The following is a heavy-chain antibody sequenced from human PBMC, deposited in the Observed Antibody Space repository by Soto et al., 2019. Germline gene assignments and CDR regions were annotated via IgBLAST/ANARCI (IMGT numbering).Heavy chain of an antibody. V-gene: IGHV4-4*07. Sequence: SATLSITCSVSGGSINSYWWSWIRQPAGKGLEWIGRVYSSGTTDYNPSLNSRATLSVETSKNQFSLKLSSVTAADTAVYYCARDIGSYAYGEGYWGQGIQVTVS. CDR1: GGSINSYW. CDR3: ARDIGSYAYGEGY. CDR2: VYSSGTT. D-gene: IGHD3-10*01. J-gene: IGHJ4*02.